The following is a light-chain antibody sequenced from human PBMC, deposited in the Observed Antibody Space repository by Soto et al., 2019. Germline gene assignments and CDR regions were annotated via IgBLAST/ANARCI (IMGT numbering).Light chain of an antibody. CDR1: SGSIASNY. J-gene: IGLJ3*02. Sequence: TVTISCTRSSGSIASNYVQWYQQRPGSAPTTVIYEDNQRPSGVPDRFSGSFDSSSNSASLTISGLKTEDEADYYCQSYDSSNLVFGGGTQLTVL. V-gene: IGLV6-57*03. CDR3: QSYDSSNLV. CDR2: EDN.